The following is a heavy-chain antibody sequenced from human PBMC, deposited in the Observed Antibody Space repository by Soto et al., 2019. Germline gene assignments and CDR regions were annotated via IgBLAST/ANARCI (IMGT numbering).Heavy chain of an antibody. Sequence: PSETLSLTCAVSGDSISSGYYWAWIRQPPGKGLEWIGSMLYSGLTYYNPSLKSRVTLSVDTSKNQFSVRLNSVTASDTAVYYCAPLSVSLSGPYGIHVWGQGTTVTVSS. CDR1: GDSISSGYY. V-gene: IGHV4-38-2*01. CDR2: MLYSGLT. J-gene: IGHJ6*02. CDR3: APLSVSLSGPYGIHV. D-gene: IGHD2-15*01.